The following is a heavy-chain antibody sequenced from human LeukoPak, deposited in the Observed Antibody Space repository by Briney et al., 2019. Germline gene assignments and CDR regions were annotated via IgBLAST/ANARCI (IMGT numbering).Heavy chain of an antibody. CDR2: ISYDGSNK. V-gene: IGHV3-30*18. CDR1: GFTFSTYG. D-gene: IGHD6-6*01. Sequence: GRSLTLSCAASGFTFSTYGMHWVRQAPGKGLEWVTFISYDGSNKYSADSVKGRLTISRDNSKNTLYLQLNSLRGEDTAVYYCAKDSSSSNHLYGMDVWGQGTTVAVFS. J-gene: IGHJ6*02. CDR3: AKDSSSSNHLYGMDV.